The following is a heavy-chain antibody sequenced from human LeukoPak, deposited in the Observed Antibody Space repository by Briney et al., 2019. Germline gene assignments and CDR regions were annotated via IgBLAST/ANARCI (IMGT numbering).Heavy chain of an antibody. D-gene: IGHD5-24*01. CDR1: GGSISSSSYY. V-gene: IGHV3-11*04. Sequence: MPSETLSLTCTVSGGSISSSSYYWGWIRQPPGKGLEWLSYISSSGSTIYYADSVKGRFTIARDNATNSLYLQMNSMRAEDTAVYYCARETRLRWTDYWGQGTLVTVSS. J-gene: IGHJ4*02. CDR3: ARETRLRWTDY. CDR2: ISSSGSTI.